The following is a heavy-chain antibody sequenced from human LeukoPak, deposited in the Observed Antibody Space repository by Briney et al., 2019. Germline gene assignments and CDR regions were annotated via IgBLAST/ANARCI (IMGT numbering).Heavy chain of an antibody. D-gene: IGHD4-17*01. Sequence: SVKVSCKASGGTFSSYAISWVRQAPGQGLDWMGGIIPIFGTANYAQKFQGRVTITADESTSTAYMELSSLRSEDTAVYYCARGPTVTTKPYYYYGMDVWGKGTTVTVSS. CDR3: ARGPTVTTKPYYYYGMDV. CDR1: GGTFSSYA. J-gene: IGHJ6*04. V-gene: IGHV1-69*13. CDR2: IIPIFGTA.